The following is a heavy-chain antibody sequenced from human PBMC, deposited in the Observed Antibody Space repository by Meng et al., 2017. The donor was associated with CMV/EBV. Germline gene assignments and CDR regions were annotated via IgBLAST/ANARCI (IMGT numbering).Heavy chain of an antibody. CDR3: AKDRGEYSSSSEVDY. CDR2: IKQDGSEK. V-gene: IGHV3-7*01. CDR1: GFTFSSYW. Sequence: GESLKISCAASGFTFSSYWMSWVRQAPGKGLEWVANIKQDGSEKYYVDSVKGRFTISRDNAKNSLYLQMNSLRAEDTAVYYCAKDRGEYSSSSEVDYWGQGTLVTVSS. J-gene: IGHJ4*02. D-gene: IGHD6-6*01.